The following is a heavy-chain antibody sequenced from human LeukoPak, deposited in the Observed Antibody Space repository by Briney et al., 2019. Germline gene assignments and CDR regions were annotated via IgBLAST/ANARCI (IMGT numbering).Heavy chain of an antibody. J-gene: IGHJ6*02. V-gene: IGHV1-8*01. CDR3: AREYSSGWFEMDYYGMDV. CDR2: MSPKSGNT. D-gene: IGHD6-19*01. CDR1: GYTFVSYD. Sequence: ASVKVSCKASGYTFVSYDINWVRQATGQGPEWMGWMSPKSGNTGYAQEFQGRVTMTRDTSINTAYMELSGLISEDTAVYYCAREYSSGWFEMDYYGMDVWGQGTTVTVSS.